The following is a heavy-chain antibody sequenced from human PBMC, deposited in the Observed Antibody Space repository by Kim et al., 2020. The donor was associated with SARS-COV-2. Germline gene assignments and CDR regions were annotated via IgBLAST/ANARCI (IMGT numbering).Heavy chain of an antibody. Sequence: ASVKVSCKASGYTFTSYAMNWVRQAPGQGLEWMGWINTNTGNPTYAQGFTGRFVFSLDTSVSTAYLQISSLKAEDTAVYYCARSYSSSATNMYYFDYWGQGSLVTVSS. CDR2: INTNTGNP. CDR3: ARSYSSSATNMYYFDY. J-gene: IGHJ4*02. V-gene: IGHV7-4-1*02. CDR1: GYTFTSYA. D-gene: IGHD6-6*01.